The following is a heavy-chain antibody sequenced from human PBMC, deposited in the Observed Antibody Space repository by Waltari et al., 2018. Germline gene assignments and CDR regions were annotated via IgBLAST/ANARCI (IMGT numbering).Heavy chain of an antibody. D-gene: IGHD3-10*02. CDR1: GGSISSSSYY. CDR3: ARCSGTYYSDFDY. Sequence: QLQLQESGPGLVKPSETLSLTCTVSGGSISSSSYYWGWIRQPPGKGLEWIGVVYYSGSTYYNPSLKSRVTISVDTSKNQFSLKLSSVTAADTAVYFCARCSGTYYSDFDYWGQGTLVIVSS. CDR2: VYYSGST. J-gene: IGHJ4*02. V-gene: IGHV4-39*01.